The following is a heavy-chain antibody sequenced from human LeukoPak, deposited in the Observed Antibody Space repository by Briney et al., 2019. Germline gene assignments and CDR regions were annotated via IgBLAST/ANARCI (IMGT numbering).Heavy chain of an antibody. D-gene: IGHD6-6*01. CDR2: IYSGGST. J-gene: IGHJ6*02. CDR1: GFTFSSYA. Sequence: GGSLRLSCAASGFTFSSYAMSWVRQAPGKGLEWVSVIYSGGSTYYADSVKGRFTISRDNSKNTLYLQMNSLRAEDTAVYYCAREGSSSPDPYYYYYGMDVWGQGTTVTVSS. CDR3: AREGSSSPDPYYYYYGMDV. V-gene: IGHV3-66*01.